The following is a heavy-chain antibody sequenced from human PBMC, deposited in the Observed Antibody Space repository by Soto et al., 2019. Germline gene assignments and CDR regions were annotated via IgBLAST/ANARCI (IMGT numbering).Heavy chain of an antibody. V-gene: IGHV4-39*01. CDR2: IYYSGST. J-gene: IGHJ3*02. CDR1: GGSISSSSYY. Sequence: SETLSLTCTVSGGSISSSSYYWGWIRQPPGKGLEWIGSIYYSGSTYYNPSLKSRVTISVDTSKNQFSLKLSSVTAADTAVYYCAKGGSGIYSNAFDIWGQGTMVT. CDR3: AKGGSGIYSNAFDI. D-gene: IGHD3-10*01.